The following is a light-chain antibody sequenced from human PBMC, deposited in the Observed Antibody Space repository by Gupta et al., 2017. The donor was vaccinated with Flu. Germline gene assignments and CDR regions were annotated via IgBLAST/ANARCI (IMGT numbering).Light chain of an antibody. CDR1: SSDVGGYKY. CDR3: SSYAGSSTV. J-gene: IGLJ2*01. Sequence: QSVTISCTGTSSDVGGYKYVSWYQQHPGKAPKLMIYEVNKRPSGVPDRFSGSESGNTASLTVSGLQADDEADYYCSSYAGSSTVFGGGTKLTVL. V-gene: IGLV2-8*01. CDR2: EVN.